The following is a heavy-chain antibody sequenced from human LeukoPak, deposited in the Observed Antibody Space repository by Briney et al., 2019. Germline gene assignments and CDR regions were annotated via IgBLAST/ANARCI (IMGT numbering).Heavy chain of an antibody. V-gene: IGHV3-7*01. D-gene: IGHD1-26*01. Sequence: PGGSLRLSCAASGFTFSSYWMSLVRQAPGKGLEWVANIKQDGSEKYYVDSVKGRFTISRDNAKNSLYLQMNSLRAEDTAVYYCARVPPGWARGYYFDYWGQGTLVTVSS. CDR2: IKQDGSEK. J-gene: IGHJ4*02. CDR1: GFTFSSYW. CDR3: ARVPPGWARGYYFDY.